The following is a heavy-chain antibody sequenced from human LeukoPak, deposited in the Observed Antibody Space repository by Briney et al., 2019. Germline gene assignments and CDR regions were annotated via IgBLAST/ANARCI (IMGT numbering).Heavy chain of an antibody. V-gene: IGHV4-31*03. CDR2: IYYSGST. D-gene: IGHD1-7*01. CDR1: GGSISSGGYY. Sequence: SQTLSLTCTVSGGSISSGGYYWSWIRQHPGTGLEWIGYIYYSGSTYYNPSLKSRVTISVYTSKNQFSLKLSSVTAADTAVYYCARALGPATGTTYYGMDVWGQGTTVTVSS. CDR3: ARALGPATGTTYYGMDV. J-gene: IGHJ6*02.